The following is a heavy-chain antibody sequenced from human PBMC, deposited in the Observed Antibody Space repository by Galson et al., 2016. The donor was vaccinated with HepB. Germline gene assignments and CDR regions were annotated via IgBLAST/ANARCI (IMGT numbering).Heavy chain of an antibody. Sequence: SLRLSCAASGFTFSTYAMTWVRQAPGKGLEWVATISGSGGSIYYADSVKGRFTISRDNSKNTLFLQTKRLRDEDTALYYCAKYRSATYYTDYFEYWGQGTLVTVSS. CDR3: AKYRSATYYTDYFEY. CDR1: GFTFSTYA. J-gene: IGHJ4*02. CDR2: ISGSGGSI. D-gene: IGHD1-26*01. V-gene: IGHV3-23*01.